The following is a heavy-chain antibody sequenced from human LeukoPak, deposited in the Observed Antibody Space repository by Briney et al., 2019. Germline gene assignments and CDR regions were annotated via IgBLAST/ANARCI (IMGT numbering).Heavy chain of an antibody. V-gene: IGHV4-4*07. CDR1: GESISSYY. J-gene: IGHJ4*02. D-gene: IGHD6-19*01. CDR2: TYTSGST. Sequence: SETLSLTCTFSGESISSYYWSWIRQPAGKGLEWIGRTYTSGSTNYNPSLKSRVTMSVDTSKNQFSLKLSSVAAADTGVYYCALSSGWYDYFDYWGQGTLVTVSS. CDR3: ALSSGWYDYFDY.